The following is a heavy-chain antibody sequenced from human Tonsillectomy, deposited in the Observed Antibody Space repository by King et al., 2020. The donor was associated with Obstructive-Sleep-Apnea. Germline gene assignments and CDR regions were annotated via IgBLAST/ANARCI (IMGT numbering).Heavy chain of an antibody. CDR3: ARVDDNSGCFYFDY. V-gene: IGHV4-39*07. CDR1: GGSISSSSYY. Sequence: LQLQESGPGLVKPSETLSLTCTVSGGSISSSSYYWGWIRQPPGKGLEWIGSIFYTGRTYYNSSLKSRVTISVDTSKNQFSLKLSSVTAADTAVYYCARVDDNSGCFYFDYWGQGTLATVSS. CDR2: IFYTGRT. J-gene: IGHJ4*02. D-gene: IGHD6-19*01.